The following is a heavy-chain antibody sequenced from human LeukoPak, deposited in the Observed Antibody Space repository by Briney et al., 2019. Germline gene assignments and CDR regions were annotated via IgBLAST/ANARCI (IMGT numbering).Heavy chain of an antibody. V-gene: IGHV1-69*05. Sequence: SVKVSCKASGGTFSSYAINWVRQAPGQGLEWVGRIIPIFGTANYAQKFQGRVTITTDESTSTAYMELSSLRSEDTAVYYCARDVGVAVAANHWYFDLWGRGTLVTVSS. CDR1: GGTFSSYA. J-gene: IGHJ2*01. D-gene: IGHD6-19*01. CDR2: IIPIFGTA. CDR3: ARDVGVAVAANHWYFDL.